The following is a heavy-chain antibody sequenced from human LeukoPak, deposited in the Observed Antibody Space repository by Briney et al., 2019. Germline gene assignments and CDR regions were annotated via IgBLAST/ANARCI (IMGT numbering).Heavy chain of an antibody. CDR2: IDYSGST. J-gene: IGHJ6*03. Sequence: SETLSLTCTVSGGSISSYYWSWIRLPPGKGLEWIGYIDYSGSTNYNPSLKSRVTISLDTSKNQFSLKLSSVTAADTAVYYCARTTEGGYTYNYFYYYYMDVWGKGTTVTISS. D-gene: IGHD5-18*01. CDR1: GGSISSYY. V-gene: IGHV4-59*01. CDR3: ARTTEGGYTYNYFYYYYMDV.